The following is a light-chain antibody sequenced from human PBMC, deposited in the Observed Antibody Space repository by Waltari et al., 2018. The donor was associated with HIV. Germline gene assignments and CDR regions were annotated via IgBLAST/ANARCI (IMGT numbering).Light chain of an antibody. CDR2: DVL. V-gene: IGLV2-11*01. CDR3: CSYGGTWTNVV. CDR1: SGGFSNYNY. J-gene: IGLJ2*01. Sequence: QSALTQPRSVSGSPGQSVTISCTGTSGGFSNYNYVSWYQQHPGKAPKLIIYDVLKRPAGVPDRVSGSKSGNTASLTISGRQADDEADYYCCSYGGTWTNVVFGGGTELTVL.